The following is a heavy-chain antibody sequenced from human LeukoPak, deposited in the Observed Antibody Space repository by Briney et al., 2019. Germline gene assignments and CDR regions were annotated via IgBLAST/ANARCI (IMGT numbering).Heavy chain of an antibody. Sequence: GGSLRLSCAASGFTFSNYGLSWVRQAPGKGLEWASGITGSGGSTYYADSVKGRFTISRDNSKNTLYLQMNSLRAEDTAIYYCARDERLLSFLKWGQGTLVTVSS. CDR1: GFTFSNYG. CDR3: ARDERLLSFLK. V-gene: IGHV3-23*01. CDR2: ITGSGGST. D-gene: IGHD3-3*01. J-gene: IGHJ4*02.